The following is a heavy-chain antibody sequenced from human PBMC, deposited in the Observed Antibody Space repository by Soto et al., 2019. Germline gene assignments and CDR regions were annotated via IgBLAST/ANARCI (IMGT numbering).Heavy chain of an antibody. J-gene: IGHJ4*02. Sequence: EVQLVESGGGLVQPGRSLRLSCAASGFTFDDYAMHWVRQAPGKGLEWVSGISWNSGSIGYADSVKGRFTISRDNAKNSLYLQMNSLRAEDTALYYCARVTTWRFDYWGQGTLVTVSS. CDR1: GFTFDDYA. CDR3: ARVTTWRFDY. V-gene: IGHV3-9*01. D-gene: IGHD4-17*01. CDR2: ISWNSGSI.